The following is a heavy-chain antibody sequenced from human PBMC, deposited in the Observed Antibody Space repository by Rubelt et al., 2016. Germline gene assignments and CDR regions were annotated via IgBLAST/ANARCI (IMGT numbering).Heavy chain of an antibody. J-gene: IGHJ4*02. D-gene: IGHD5-18*01. Sequence: VQLVESGGGVVQPGRSLRLSCAASGFTFSSYSMNWVRQAPGKGLEWVSSISSSSSYIYYADSVKGRFTISRDNAKNSLYLQMNSLRAEDTAVYYCAELGGYRTDYWGQGTLVTVSS. CDR1: GFTFSSYS. CDR2: ISSSSSYI. CDR3: AELGGYRTDY. V-gene: IGHV3-21*01.